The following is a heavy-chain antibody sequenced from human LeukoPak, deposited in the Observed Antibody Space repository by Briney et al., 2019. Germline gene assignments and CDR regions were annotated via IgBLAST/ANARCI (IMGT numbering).Heavy chain of an antibody. J-gene: IGHJ6*02. Sequence: GASVKVSRKASGYTFTSYAMHWVRQAPGQRLEWMGWINAGNGNTKYSQKFQGRVTITRDTSASTAYMELSSLRSEDTAVYYCARGAVVVPSWGMDVWGQGTTVTVSS. CDR1: GYTFTSYA. CDR3: ARGAVVVPSWGMDV. CDR2: INAGNGNT. V-gene: IGHV1-3*01. D-gene: IGHD2-15*01.